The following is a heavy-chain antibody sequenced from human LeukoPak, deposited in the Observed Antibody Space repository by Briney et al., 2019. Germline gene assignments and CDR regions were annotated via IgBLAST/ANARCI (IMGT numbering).Heavy chain of an antibody. Sequence: GGSLRLSCAASGFTFSDYYMNWIRQAPGKGLEWVSYISSGGGTRSYADSVKGRFTISRDNAKNSLYLQMHSLRAEDTAVYYCARMGSSGYYTYVLFDYWGQGTLVTVSS. V-gene: IGHV3-11*04. CDR3: ARMGSSGYYTYVLFDY. J-gene: IGHJ4*02. CDR1: GFTFSDYY. CDR2: ISSGGGTR. D-gene: IGHD3-3*01.